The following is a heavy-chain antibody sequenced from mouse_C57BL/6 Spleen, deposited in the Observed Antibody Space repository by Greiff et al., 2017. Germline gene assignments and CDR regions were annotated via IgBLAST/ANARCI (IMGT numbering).Heavy chain of an antibody. CDR2: INPNNGGT. J-gene: IGHJ3*01. V-gene: IGHV1-26*01. CDR1: GYTFTDYY. CDR3: ARRGGSSQRAWFAY. D-gene: IGHD1-1*01. Sequence: EVQLQQSGPELVKPGASVKISCKASGYTFTDYYMNWVKQSHGKSLEWIGDINPNNGGTSYNQKFKGKATLTVDKSSSTAYVELRSLTSEDSAVYYCARRGGSSQRAWFAYWGQGTLVTVSA.